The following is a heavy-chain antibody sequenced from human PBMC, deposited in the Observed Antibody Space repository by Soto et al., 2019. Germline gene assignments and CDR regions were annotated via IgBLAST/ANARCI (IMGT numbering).Heavy chain of an antibody. V-gene: IGHV1-46*01. CDR1: EYTFANHF. CDR2: VNPSGGPT. CDR3: AREGSYYFDSRIDY. D-gene: IGHD3-10*01. J-gene: IGHJ4*02. Sequence: QVRLVQSGAEVKKPGDSVRVSCKAPEYTFANHFIHWVRQAPGQGREWMGIVNPSGGPTSYTQKFQGRVTMTRDKATSTVYMVLSSLTSADTAVYYCAREGSYYFDSRIDYWGQGALVTVSS.